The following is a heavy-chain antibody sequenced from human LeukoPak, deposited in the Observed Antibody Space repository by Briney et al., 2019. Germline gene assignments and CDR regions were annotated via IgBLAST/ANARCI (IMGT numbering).Heavy chain of an antibody. CDR2: INSDGSST. CDR1: GFTFSSYW. Sequence: GGSLRLSCAASGFTFSSYWMPWVRQAPGKGLVWVSRINSDGSSTSYADSVKGRFTISRDNSKNTLYLQMNSLRAEDTAVYYCAKGSGWYRIDYADYWGQGTLVTVSS. J-gene: IGHJ4*02. D-gene: IGHD6-19*01. V-gene: IGHV3-74*01. CDR3: AKGSGWYRIDYADY.